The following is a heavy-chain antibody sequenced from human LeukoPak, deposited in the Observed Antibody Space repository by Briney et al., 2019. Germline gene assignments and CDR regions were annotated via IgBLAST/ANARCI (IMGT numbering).Heavy chain of an antibody. V-gene: IGHV3-23*01. CDR1: GFTFSNYA. CDR2: ISGSGGST. D-gene: IGHD6-19*01. Sequence: PGGSLRVSCAASGFTFSNYALSWVRQAPGKGLEWVSTISGSGGSTYYADSVKGRFTISRDNSKNTLYLQMNSLRAEDTAVYYCALQFIAVAGKFDHWGQGTLVTVSS. CDR3: ALQFIAVAGKFDH. J-gene: IGHJ4*02.